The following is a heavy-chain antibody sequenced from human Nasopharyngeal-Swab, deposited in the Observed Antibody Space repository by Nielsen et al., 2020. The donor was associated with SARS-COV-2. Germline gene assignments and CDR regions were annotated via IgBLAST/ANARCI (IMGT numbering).Heavy chain of an antibody. Sequence: GESLKISCAASGFTFSDYYMSWIRRAPGKGLEWVSYISSGSTIYYADSVKGRFTISRDNAKNSLYLQMNSLRAEDTAVYYCARDLQPQQLVFGDQEYYYYYGMDVWGQGTTVTVSS. V-gene: IGHV3-11*01. D-gene: IGHD6-13*01. CDR3: ARDLQPQQLVFGDQEYYYYYGMDV. CDR1: GFTFSDYY. J-gene: IGHJ6*02. CDR2: ISSGSTI.